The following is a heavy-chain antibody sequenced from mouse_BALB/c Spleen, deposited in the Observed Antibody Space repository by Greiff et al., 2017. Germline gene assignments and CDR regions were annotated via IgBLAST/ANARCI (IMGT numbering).Heavy chain of an antibody. J-gene: IGHJ1*01. CDR3: ADYYGRSDWYFDV. D-gene: IGHD1-1*01. CDR2: IDTSDSYT. Sequence: VQLQQPGAELVMPGASVKMSCKASGYTFTDYWMHWVKQRPGQGLEWIGAIDTSDSYTSYNQKFQGKATITADTSSNTAYLQLSSLTSEDTAVYYCADYYGRSDWYFDVWGAGTTVTVSS. V-gene: IGHV1-69*01. CDR1: GYTFTDYW.